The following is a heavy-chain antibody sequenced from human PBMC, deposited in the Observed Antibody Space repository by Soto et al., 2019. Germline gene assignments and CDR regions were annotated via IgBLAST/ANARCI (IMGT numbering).Heavy chain of an antibody. CDR3: TTVRGRYCISTSCYYYYYYGMDV. Sequence: GGSLRLSCAASGFTFSNAWMNWVRQAPGKGLEWVGHIKSENDGGTTDHAAPVKGRFAISRDDSRDTLYLQMNSLKTEDTAVYYCTTVRGRYCISTSCYYYYYYGMDVWGQGTTVTVSS. J-gene: IGHJ6*02. V-gene: IGHV3-15*07. CDR1: GFTFSNAW. D-gene: IGHD2-2*01. CDR2: IKSENDGGTT.